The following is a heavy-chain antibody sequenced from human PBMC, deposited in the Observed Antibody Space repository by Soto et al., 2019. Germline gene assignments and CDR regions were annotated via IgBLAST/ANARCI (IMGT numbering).Heavy chain of an antibody. CDR2: IDTYGSAT. Sequence: GGSLRLSCAASGFSLSVYWMYWVRQAPGKGLAWVSRIDTYGSATKYADSVEGRFSISKDNAENTLYLQMNNLRADDTAVYYFVRVVKSIGWDNHGFERWGKESMCTVAS. J-gene: IGHJ6*04. CDR3: VRVVKSIGWDNHGFER. V-gene: IGHV3-74*01. CDR1: GFSLSVYW. D-gene: IGHD1-26*01.